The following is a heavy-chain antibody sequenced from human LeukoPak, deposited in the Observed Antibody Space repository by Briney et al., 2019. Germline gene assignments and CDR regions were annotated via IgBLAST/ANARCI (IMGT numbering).Heavy chain of an antibody. V-gene: IGHV3-48*03. J-gene: IGHJ4*02. D-gene: IGHD2-2*01. CDR2: ISSSGSTI. CDR3: ARGAGYCSSTSCPGPFDY. Sequence: GGSLRLSCAASGFTFSSYEMNWVRQAPGKGLEWVSYISSSGSTIYYADSVKGRFTISRDNAKNSLYLQMNSLRAEDTAVYYCARGAGYCSSTSCPGPFDYWGQGTLVTVYS. CDR1: GFTFSSYE.